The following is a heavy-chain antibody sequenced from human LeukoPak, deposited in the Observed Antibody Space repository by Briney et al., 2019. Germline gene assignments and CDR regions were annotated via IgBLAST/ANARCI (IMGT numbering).Heavy chain of an antibody. CDR1: GFTFSSYS. J-gene: IGHJ4*02. D-gene: IGHD1-26*01. CDR3: ARGSPSGAPSGFDY. Sequence: GGFLRLSCAASGFTFSSYSMNWVRQAPGKGLEWVSSISSSSSYIYYADSVKGRFTISRDDAKNSLYLQMNSLRAEDTAVYYCARGSPSGAPSGFDYWGQGTLVTVSS. CDR2: ISSSSSYI. V-gene: IGHV3-21*01.